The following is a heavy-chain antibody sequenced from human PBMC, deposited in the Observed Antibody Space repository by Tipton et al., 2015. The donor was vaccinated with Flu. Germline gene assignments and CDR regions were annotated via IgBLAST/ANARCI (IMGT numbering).Heavy chain of an antibody. J-gene: IGHJ4*02. CDR3: VRDRDTSMATHYFGSGSALAY. CDR2: INQDGSQK. D-gene: IGHD3-10*01. V-gene: IGHV3-7*01. Sequence: SLRLSCAASGFTLRNYWMTWVRQAPGKGLEWVANINQDGSQKHYVDSVKGRFTISRDTAKNTVYLQMNSLRVDDTAVYYCVRDRDTSMATHYFGSGSALAYWGQGTLVTVSS. CDR1: GFTLRNYW.